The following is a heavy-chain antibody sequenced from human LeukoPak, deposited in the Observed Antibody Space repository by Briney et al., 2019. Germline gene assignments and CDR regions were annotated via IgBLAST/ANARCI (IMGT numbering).Heavy chain of an antibody. CDR3: ARVMTTRGFVSYYGMDV. V-gene: IGHV3-23*01. J-gene: IGHJ6*02. Sequence: GGSLRLSCAASGFTFSSYAMSWVRQAPGKGLEWVSAISGSGGSTYYADSVKGRFTISRDNSKNTLYLQMNSLRAEDTAVYYCARVMTTRGFVSYYGMDVWGQGTTVTVSS. D-gene: IGHD4-4*01. CDR2: ISGSGGST. CDR1: GFTFSSYA.